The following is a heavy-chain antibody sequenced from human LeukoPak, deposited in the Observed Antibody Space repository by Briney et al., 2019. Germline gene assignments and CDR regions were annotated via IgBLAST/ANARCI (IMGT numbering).Heavy chain of an antibody. J-gene: IGHJ4*02. CDR2: ISLTGTI. V-gene: IGHV3-11*04. Sequence: GGSLRLSCAASGFTFSDYYMSWIRQAPGKGLEWVSYISLTGTIYYTDSVKGRFTISRDNAKNSLYLQMNSLRAEDTAMYFCAGDDSSGYFFDFWGQGTLVTVSS. D-gene: IGHD3-22*01. CDR3: AGDDSSGYFFDF. CDR1: GFTFSDYY.